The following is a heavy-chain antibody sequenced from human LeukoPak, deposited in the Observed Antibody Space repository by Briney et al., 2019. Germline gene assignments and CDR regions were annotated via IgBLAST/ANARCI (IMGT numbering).Heavy chain of an antibody. CDR1: GFTFSSYA. CDR2: ISYDGSNK. D-gene: IGHD5-12*01. CDR3: ARESWLRLVVYYYGMDV. V-gene: IGHV3-30-3*01. J-gene: IGHJ6*02. Sequence: GGSLRLSCAASGFTFSSYAMHWVRQAPGKGLEWVAVISYDGSNKYYADSVKGRFTISRDNSKNTLYLQMNSLRAEDTAVYYWARESWLRLVVYYYGMDVWGQGTTVTVSS.